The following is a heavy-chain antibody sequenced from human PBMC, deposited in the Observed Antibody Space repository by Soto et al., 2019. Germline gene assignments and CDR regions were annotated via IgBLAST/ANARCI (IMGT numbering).Heavy chain of an antibody. D-gene: IGHD5-18*01. CDR1: GYSFTNYW. CDR3: AREAEVTVALCSPTDY. J-gene: IGHJ4*02. V-gene: IGHV5-51*01. Sequence: GESLKISCKVSGYSFTNYWIAWVRQMPGKGLEWMGNIYPGDSDTNYSPSFEGQVTISADKSISTAFLQWSSLKASDTAMYYCAREAEVTVALCSPTDYWGQGTLVTVSS. CDR2: IYPGDSDT.